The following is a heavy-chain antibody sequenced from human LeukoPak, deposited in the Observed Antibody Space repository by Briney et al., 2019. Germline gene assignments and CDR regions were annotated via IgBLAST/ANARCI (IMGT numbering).Heavy chain of an antibody. CDR2: IYTSGST. Sequence: SETLSLTCTVSGGSISSYYWSWIRQPAGKGLEWIGRIYTSGSTNYNPSLKSRVTMSVDTSKNQFSLKPSSVTAADTAVYYCARDGSSSWYGDWFDPWGQGTLVTVSS. V-gene: IGHV4-4*07. D-gene: IGHD6-13*01. J-gene: IGHJ5*02. CDR3: ARDGSSSWYGDWFDP. CDR1: GGSISSYY.